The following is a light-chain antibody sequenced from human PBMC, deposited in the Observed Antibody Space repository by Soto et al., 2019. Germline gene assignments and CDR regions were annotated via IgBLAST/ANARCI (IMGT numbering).Light chain of an antibody. CDR2: GAS. V-gene: IGKV3D-15*01. J-gene: IGKJ5*01. CDR3: QQYNNWPPIT. Sequence: MGLTQSPGTLSLSTGEGATLSCRASQSVSSNLAWYQQKPDQAPRLLIYGASTRATGIPARFSGSGSGTEFTLTISSLQSEDFAVYFCQQYNNWPPITFGQGTRLEIK. CDR1: QSVSSN.